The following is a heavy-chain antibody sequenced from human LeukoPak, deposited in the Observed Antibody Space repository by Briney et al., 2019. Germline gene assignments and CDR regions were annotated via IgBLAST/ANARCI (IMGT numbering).Heavy chain of an antibody. CDR3: AREEVTMVRGVIITHFDY. CDR2: IYYSGST. Sequence: SETLSLTCTVSGGSISSYYWSWIRQPPGKGLEWIGYIYYSGSTNYNPSLKSRVTISVDTSKNQFSLKLSSVTAADTAVYYCAREEVTMVRGVIITHFDYWGQGILVTVSS. CDR1: GGSISSYY. J-gene: IGHJ4*02. V-gene: IGHV4-59*01. D-gene: IGHD3-10*01.